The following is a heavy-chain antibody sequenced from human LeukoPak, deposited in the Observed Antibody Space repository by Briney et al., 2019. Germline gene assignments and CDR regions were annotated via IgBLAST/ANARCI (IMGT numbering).Heavy chain of an antibody. Sequence: SETLSLTCTVSGGSISSYYWSWIRQPPGKGLEWIGYIYYSGSTNYNPSLKSRVTISVDTSKNQFSLKLSSVTAADTAVYYCARDRDRGIAVDRGQGTLVTVSS. J-gene: IGHJ4*02. V-gene: IGHV4-59*01. CDR2: IYYSGST. CDR1: GGSISSYY. CDR3: ARDRDRGIAVD. D-gene: IGHD6-19*01.